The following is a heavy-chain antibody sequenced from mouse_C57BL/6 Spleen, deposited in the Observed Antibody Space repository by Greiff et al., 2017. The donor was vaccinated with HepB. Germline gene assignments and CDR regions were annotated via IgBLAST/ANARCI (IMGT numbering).Heavy chain of an antibody. Sequence: EVQLQQSGPELVKPGASVKISCKASGYTFTDYYMNWVKQSHGKSLEWIGDINPNNGGTSYNQKFKGKATLTVDKSSSTAYMELRSLTSEDSAVYYCARESTTVVAGFDYWGQGTTLTVSS. CDR3: ARESTTVVAGFDY. CDR2: INPNNGGT. D-gene: IGHD1-1*01. V-gene: IGHV1-26*01. J-gene: IGHJ2*01. CDR1: GYTFTDYY.